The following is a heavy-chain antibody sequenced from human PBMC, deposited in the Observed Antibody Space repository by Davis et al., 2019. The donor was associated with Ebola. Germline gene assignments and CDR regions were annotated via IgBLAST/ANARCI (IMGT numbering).Heavy chain of an antibody. CDR2: INHSRST. CDR1: GGSFSGYY. D-gene: IGHD6-13*01. CDR3: ARGTYSSSWYKYYYYYGMDV. V-gene: IGHV4-34*01. Sequence: PSETLSLTCAVYGGSFSGYYWTCIRQPPAKGLEWIGVINHSRSTNYNPPLKSRVTISVDTSKNQFSLKLSYVTAADTAVYYCARGTYSSSWYKYYYYYGMDVWGQGTTVTVSS. J-gene: IGHJ6*02.